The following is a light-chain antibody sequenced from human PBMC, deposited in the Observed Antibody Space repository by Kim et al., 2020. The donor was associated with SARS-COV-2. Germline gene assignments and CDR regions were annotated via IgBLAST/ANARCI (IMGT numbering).Light chain of an antibody. CDR3: QQYNNWPPVT. V-gene: IGKV3-15*01. Sequence: APGERAPLSGRASQSVSSNLAWYQQKPGQAPRLLIYGASTRANGIPARFSGSESGTEFTLTISSLQSEDFAVYYCQQYNNWPPVTFGQGTRLEIK. CDR1: QSVSSN. CDR2: GAS. J-gene: IGKJ5*01.